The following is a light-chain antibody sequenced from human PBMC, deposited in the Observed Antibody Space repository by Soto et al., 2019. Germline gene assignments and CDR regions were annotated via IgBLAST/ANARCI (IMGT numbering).Light chain of an antibody. J-gene: IGLJ1*01. Sequence: QSVLTQPASVSGSPGQSITISCTGTSSDVGGYNYVSWFQQHPGKAPKLMIYDVSSRPSGVSNRFFGSKSGNTASLTISGLQTEDEADYYCSSYTITITLVFGTGTKVTVL. V-gene: IGLV2-14*01. CDR3: SSYTITITLV. CDR1: SSDVGGYNY. CDR2: DVS.